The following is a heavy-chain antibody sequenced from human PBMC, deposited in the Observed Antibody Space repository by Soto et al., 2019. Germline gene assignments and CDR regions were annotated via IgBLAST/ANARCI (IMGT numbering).Heavy chain of an antibody. CDR1: GYTFTSYY. J-gene: IGHJ3*02. D-gene: IGHD2-2*01. CDR2: INPSGGST. Sequence: QVQLVQSGAEVKKPGASVKVSCKASGYTFTSYYMHWVRQTPGQGLEWMGIINPSGGSTSYAQKFQGRVTMTXDTSTXTVXXEXXSLXSEDTAVYYCARGCSSTSPPFAFDIWGQGTMVTVSS. V-gene: IGHV1-46*03. CDR3: ARGCSSTSPPFAFDI.